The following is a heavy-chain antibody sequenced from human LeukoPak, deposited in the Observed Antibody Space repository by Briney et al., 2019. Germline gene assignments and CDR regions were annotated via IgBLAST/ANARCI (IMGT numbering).Heavy chain of an antibody. J-gene: IGHJ4*02. D-gene: IGHD3-16*01. V-gene: IGHV7-4-1*02. CDR3: ARDRGSEVDY. Sequence: ASVKVSCKASGYIFTNFGISWVRQARGQGLEWMGWINANTGNPTYAQGFTGRFVFSLDTSVSTAYLQISSLKAEDTAVYHCARDRGSEVDYWGQGTLVTVSS. CDR2: INANTGNP. CDR1: GYIFTNFG.